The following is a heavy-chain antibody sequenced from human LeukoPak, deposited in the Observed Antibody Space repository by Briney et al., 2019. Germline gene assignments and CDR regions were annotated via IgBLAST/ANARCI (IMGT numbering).Heavy chain of an antibody. Sequence: GASVKVSCKTSGYTFTSYQIHWLRQAPGQGLEWMGMIKPSGGRTTFAQKFQGRVTMTRDTSTATVFMDLSSLRSEDTAIYYCARTMRAVGNTVSELPFWGQGTLVTVSS. CDR3: ARTMRAVGNTVSELPF. CDR1: GYTFTSYQ. V-gene: IGHV1-46*01. J-gene: IGHJ4*02. D-gene: IGHD1-26*01. CDR2: IKPSGGRT.